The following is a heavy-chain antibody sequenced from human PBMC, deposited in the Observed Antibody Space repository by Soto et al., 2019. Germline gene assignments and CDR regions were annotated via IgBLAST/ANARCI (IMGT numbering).Heavy chain of an antibody. Sequence: GGSLRLSCTVSGFAFSNYGINWVRQAPGKGLEWVSSISKSDYTYYSDSVKGRFTISRDNAKNSVSLQMNTLRVEDTAVYYCAREDSIVIPAVSDFWGQGTLVTVS. V-gene: IGHV3-21*01. CDR2: ISKSDYT. D-gene: IGHD2-2*01. J-gene: IGHJ4*02. CDR1: GFAFSNYG. CDR3: AREDSIVIPAVSDF.